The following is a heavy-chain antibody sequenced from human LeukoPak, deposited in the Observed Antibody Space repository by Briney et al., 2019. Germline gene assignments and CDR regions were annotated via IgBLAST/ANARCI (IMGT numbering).Heavy chain of an antibody. CDR1: GYTFTEHS. CDR3: ARDLRPANL. V-gene: IGHV1-2*02. CDR2: IHPASANT. D-gene: IGHD1-7*01. J-gene: IGHJ4*02. Sequence: ASVKVSCKASGYTFTEHSIHWVRQAPGQGLQYMGWIHPASANTAYAQMFHGRVTLTRDTPATTTYMELSGLRSDDTAVYYCARDLRPANLWGQGTLVTVSS.